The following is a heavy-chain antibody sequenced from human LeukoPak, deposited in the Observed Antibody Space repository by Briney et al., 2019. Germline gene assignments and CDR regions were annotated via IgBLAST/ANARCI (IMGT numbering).Heavy chain of an antibody. D-gene: IGHD3-10*01. V-gene: IGHV4-4*07. J-gene: IGHJ5*02. CDR1: GGPITTYY. Sequence: SETLSLTCTVSGGPITTYYLSWIRQSAGMELEWIGRISGSGVITYNPSLKSRVILSLDTSNNHFSLKLISVTAADTAVYYCARDSGTTGEVKFDPWGQGMLVTVSS. CDR3: ARDSGTTGEVKFDP. CDR2: ISGSGVI.